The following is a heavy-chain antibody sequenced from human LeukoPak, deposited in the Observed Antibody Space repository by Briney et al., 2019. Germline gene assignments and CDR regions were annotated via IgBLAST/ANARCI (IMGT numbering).Heavy chain of an antibody. V-gene: IGHV1-24*01. Sequence: ASVKVSCKVSGYTLSDLSMHWVRQSPGKGLEWMGGFDPGDGETIYTQKFQGRVTMTEDTSTDTAYMELSSLRSEDTAVYYCAAGGVYDLFDYWGQGTLVTVSS. CDR2: FDPGDGET. CDR1: GYTLSDLS. J-gene: IGHJ4*02. D-gene: IGHD5/OR15-5a*01. CDR3: AAGGVYDLFDY.